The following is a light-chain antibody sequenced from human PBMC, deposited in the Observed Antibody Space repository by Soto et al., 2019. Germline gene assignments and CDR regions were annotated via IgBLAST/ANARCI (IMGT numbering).Light chain of an antibody. CDR1: QDISSY. V-gene: IGKV1-5*01. CDR3: QQYNSSPWT. J-gene: IGKJ1*01. CDR2: KAS. Sequence: DSQMAQSPSALSSSVGDRVTSSCEASQDISSYLAWYQQKPGKAPKLLIYKASNLDSGVPSRFSGSGSGTEFTLTISSLQPDDFATYYCQQYNSSPWTFGQGTKVDIK.